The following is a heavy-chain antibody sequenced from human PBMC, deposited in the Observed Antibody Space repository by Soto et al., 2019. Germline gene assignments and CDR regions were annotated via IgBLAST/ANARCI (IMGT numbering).Heavy chain of an antibody. CDR3: ARLHYGDYDY. D-gene: IGHD4-17*01. Sequence: SETLSLTCTVSGGSISIYYWSWIRQPPGKGLEWIGYIYYSGSTNYNPSLKSRVTISVDTSKNQFSLKLSSVTAADTAVYYCARLHYGDYDYWGQGTLVTVSS. CDR1: GGSISIYY. J-gene: IGHJ4*02. V-gene: IGHV4-59*08. CDR2: IYYSGST.